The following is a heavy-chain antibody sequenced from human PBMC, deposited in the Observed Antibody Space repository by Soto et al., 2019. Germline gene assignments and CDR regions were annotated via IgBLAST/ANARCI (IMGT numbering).Heavy chain of an antibody. V-gene: IGHV4-39*01. Sequence: PSEPLSLTCTFPVGSISSSSYYWGWIRQPQGKGLEWIGSIYYSGSTYYNPSLKSRVTISVDTSKNKFSLKLSSVTAENPAVYYCARWSIAARNFDYWGQGTLVTVSS. CDR1: VGSISSSSYY. CDR3: ARWSIAARNFDY. J-gene: IGHJ4*02. D-gene: IGHD6-6*01. CDR2: IYYSGST.